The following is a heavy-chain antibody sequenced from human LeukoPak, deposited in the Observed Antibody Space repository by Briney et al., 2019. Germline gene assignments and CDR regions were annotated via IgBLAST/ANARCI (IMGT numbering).Heavy chain of an antibody. CDR3: ARGYCSSTSCYTLPFDY. V-gene: IGHV3-66*01. CDR1: GFTVSSNY. CDR2: IYSGGST. J-gene: IGHJ4*02. D-gene: IGHD2-2*02. Sequence: GGSLRLSCAASGFTVSSNYMSWVRQAPGKGLEWVSVIYSGGSTYYADSVKGRFTISRDNSKNTLYLQMNSLRAEDTAVYYCARGYCSSTSCYTLPFDYWGQGTLVTVSS.